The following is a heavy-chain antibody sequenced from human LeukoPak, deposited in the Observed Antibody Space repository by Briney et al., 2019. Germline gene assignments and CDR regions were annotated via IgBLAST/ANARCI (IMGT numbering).Heavy chain of an antibody. CDR1: GGSISSYY. CDR3: AGGRPYYFDY. J-gene: IGHJ4*02. CDR2: ISYSGST. V-gene: IGHV4-59*01. Sequence: KPSETLSLTCTVSGGSISSYYWSSIRQPPGKGLEWIGYISYSGSTNYNPSLKSRVTISVDTSKNQFSLKLSSVTAADTAVYYCAGGRPYYFDYWGQGTLVTVSS.